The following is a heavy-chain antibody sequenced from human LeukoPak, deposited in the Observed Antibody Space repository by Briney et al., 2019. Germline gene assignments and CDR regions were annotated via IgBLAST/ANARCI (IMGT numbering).Heavy chain of an antibody. CDR1: GGSISSYY. Sequence: PSETLSLTCTVSGGSISSYYWSWIRQPPGKGLEWIGYIYYGGSTNYNPSLKSRVTISVDTSKNQFSLKLSSVTAADTAVYYCARMDDYGESPVDYWGQGTLVTVSS. V-gene: IGHV4-59*01. CDR3: ARMDDYGESPVDY. D-gene: IGHD4-17*01. J-gene: IGHJ4*02. CDR2: IYYGGST.